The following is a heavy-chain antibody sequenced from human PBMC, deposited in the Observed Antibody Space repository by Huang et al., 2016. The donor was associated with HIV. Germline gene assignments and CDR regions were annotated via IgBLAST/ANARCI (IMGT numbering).Heavy chain of an antibody. V-gene: IGHV1-3*01. CDR2: INAGNGNT. Sequence: QVQLVQSGAEVKTPGASVKVSCKASGYIFSTYDTHWVRQAPGQRLEWMGRINAGNGNTKYSQRFQGRGTITRDTAANTAYVELSSLRSEDTGVYYCARGIAAGDYWGQGTLVTVSS. CDR1: GYIFSTYD. D-gene: IGHD6-25*01. CDR3: ARGIAAGDY. J-gene: IGHJ4*02.